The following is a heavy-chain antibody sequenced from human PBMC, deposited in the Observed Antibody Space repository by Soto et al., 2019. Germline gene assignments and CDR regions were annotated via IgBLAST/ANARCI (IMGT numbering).Heavy chain of an antibody. CDR1: GFTFSSYA. V-gene: IGHV3-23*01. Sequence: GGSLRLSCAASGFTFSSYAMSWVRQAPGKGLEWVSAISGSGGSKYYADSVKGRFTISRDKSKNTLYLKMNSLRAEDTAVYYCAKDHGYNYFDYWGQGTLVTVSS. CDR3: AKDHGYNYFDY. D-gene: IGHD6-25*01. CDR2: ISGSGGSK. J-gene: IGHJ4*02.